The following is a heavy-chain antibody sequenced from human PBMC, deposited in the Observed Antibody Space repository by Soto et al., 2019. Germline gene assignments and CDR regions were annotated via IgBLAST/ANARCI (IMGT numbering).Heavy chain of an antibody. CDR3: AREKVVGVYYYYYYGMDV. D-gene: IGHD3-22*01. V-gene: IGHV4-30-2*05. J-gene: IGHJ6*02. CDR1: GGSISSGGYC. CDR2: IHHGGST. Sequence: SETLSLTCAVSGGSISSGGYCWSLIRQPPGKGLEWIGDIHHGGSTYYNPSLKSRVTISVDKSKNQFSLKLSSVTAADTAVYYCAREKVVGVYYYYYYGMDVWGQGTTVTVSS.